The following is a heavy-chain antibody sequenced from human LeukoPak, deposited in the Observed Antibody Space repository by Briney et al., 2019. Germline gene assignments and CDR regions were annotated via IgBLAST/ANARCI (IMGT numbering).Heavy chain of an antibody. J-gene: IGHJ4*02. CDR3: ARAQDYCSGGSCYSDWDY. V-gene: IGHV1-69*01. CDR2: IIPIFGTA. D-gene: IGHD2-15*01. CDR1: GGTFSSYA. Sequence: GASVKVSCKASGGTFSSYAISWVRQAPGQGLEWMGGIIPIFGTANYAQKFQGRVTITADESTRTAYMELSSLRSEDTAVYYCARAQDYCSGGSCYSDWDYWGQGTLVTVSS.